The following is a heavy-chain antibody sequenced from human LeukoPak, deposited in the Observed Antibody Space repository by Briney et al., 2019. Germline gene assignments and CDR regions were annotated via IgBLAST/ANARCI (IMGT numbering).Heavy chain of an antibody. J-gene: IGHJ5*02. CDR3: ARGGDRKQHWFHLFAP. CDR1: GGSFRGYY. D-gene: IGHD5-18*01. V-gene: IGHV4-34*01. CDR2: INHYGST. Sequence: SETLSLTCAVYGGSFRGYYWGWIRQPPGKGLEWIGDINHYGSTHYNPSLKSRVSISVGTSKNQFFLELSSVTGADTAVSDCARGGDRKQHWFHLFAPWGQGPLVTVSS.